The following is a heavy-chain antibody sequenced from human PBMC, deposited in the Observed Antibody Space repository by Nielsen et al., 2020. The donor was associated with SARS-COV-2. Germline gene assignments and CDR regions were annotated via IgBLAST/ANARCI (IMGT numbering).Heavy chain of an antibody. V-gene: IGHV4-61*01. J-gene: IGHJ4*02. Sequence: SETLSLTCTVSGGSISSSSYYWSWIRQPPGKGLEWIGYIYYSGSTNYNPSLKSRVTISVDTSKNQFSLKLSSVTAADTAVYYCASAPSLVRYFDWLLSHFDYWGQGTLVTVSS. CDR1: GGSISSSSYY. CDR2: IYYSGST. D-gene: IGHD3-9*01. CDR3: ASAPSLVRYFDWLLSHFDY.